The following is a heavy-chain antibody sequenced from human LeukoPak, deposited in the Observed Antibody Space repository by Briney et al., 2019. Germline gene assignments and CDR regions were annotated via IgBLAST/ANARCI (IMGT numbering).Heavy chain of an antibody. J-gene: IGHJ6*02. CDR3: ARVDYDFWSGSTNGMDV. Sequence: SETLSLTCTVSGGSISSYYWSWIRQPPVKGLEWIGYIYYSGSTNYNPSLKSRVTISVDTSKNQFSLKLSSVTAADTAVYYCARVDYDFWSGSTNGMDVWGQGTTVTVSS. V-gene: IGHV4-59*01. D-gene: IGHD3-3*01. CDR2: IYYSGST. CDR1: GGSISSYY.